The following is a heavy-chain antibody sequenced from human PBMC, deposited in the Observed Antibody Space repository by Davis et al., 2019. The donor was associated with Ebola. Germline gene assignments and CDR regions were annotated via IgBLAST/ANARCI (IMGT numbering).Heavy chain of an antibody. CDR1: GFTFSSYW. J-gene: IGHJ6*02. Sequence: GESLKISCAASGFTFSSYWMSWVRQAPGKGLEWVANINQDGSEKYYVDSVKGRFTISRDNAKNSLYLQMNSLRAEDTAVYYCARDIAAAALYYYGMDVWGQGTTVTVSS. CDR2: INQDGSEK. CDR3: ARDIAAAALYYYGMDV. D-gene: IGHD6-13*01. V-gene: IGHV3-7*01.